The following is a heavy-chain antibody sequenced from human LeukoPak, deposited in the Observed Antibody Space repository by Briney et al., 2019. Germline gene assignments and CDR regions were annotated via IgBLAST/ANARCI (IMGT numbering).Heavy chain of an antibody. Sequence: GGSLRLSCAASGFTFSSYSMNWVRQAPGEGLEWVSAISGSGGSTYYADSVKGRFTISRDNSKNTLYLQMNSLRAEDTAVYYCVTVVTHFGSWGQGTLVTVSS. D-gene: IGHD4-23*01. V-gene: IGHV3-23*01. CDR2: ISGSGGST. CDR1: GFTFSSYS. CDR3: VTVVTHFGS. J-gene: IGHJ4*02.